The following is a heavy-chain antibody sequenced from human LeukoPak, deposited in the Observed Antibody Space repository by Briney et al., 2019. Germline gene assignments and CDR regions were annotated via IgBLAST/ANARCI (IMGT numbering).Heavy chain of an antibody. J-gene: IGHJ5*02. CDR2: ISAYNGNT. D-gene: IGHD2-2*01. Sequence: GASVKVSCKASGYTFTSYGISWVRQAPGQGLEWMGWISAYNGNTNYAQKLQGRVTMTTDTSTSTAYMELRSLRSDDTAVYYCARDRCSSTSCYFDPWGRGTLVTVSS. V-gene: IGHV1-18*01. CDR3: ARDRCSSTSCYFDP. CDR1: GYTFTSYG.